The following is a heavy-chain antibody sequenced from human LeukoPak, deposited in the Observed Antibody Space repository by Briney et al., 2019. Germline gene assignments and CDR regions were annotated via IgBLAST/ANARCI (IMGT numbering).Heavy chain of an antibody. D-gene: IGHD3-22*01. V-gene: IGHV3-74*01. CDR2: IISDGSIT. Sequence: GGSLRLSCAASGFTFSSYWMHWVRQAPGKGLVWVSRIISDGSITTYADSVKGRFTISRDNAKNTLYLQMNSLRAEDTAVYYCARVVYYYDSSGYPGAFDIWGQGTMVTVSS. J-gene: IGHJ3*02. CDR1: GFTFSSYW. CDR3: ARVVYYYDSSGYPGAFDI.